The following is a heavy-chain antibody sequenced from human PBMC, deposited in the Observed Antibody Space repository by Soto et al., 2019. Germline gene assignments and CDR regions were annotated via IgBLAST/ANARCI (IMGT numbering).Heavy chain of an antibody. CDR3: AREHPSGQTTVTTWTPCFGY. D-gene: IGHD4-17*01. CDR2: ISSSSSTI. J-gene: IGHJ4*02. Sequence: EVQLVESGGGLVQPGGSLRLSCAASGFTFSSYSMNWVRQAPGKGLEWVSYISSSSSTIYYADSVKGRFTISRDNAKNSLYLQMNSLRDEDTAVYYCAREHPSGQTTVTTWTPCFGYWGQGTLVTVSS. V-gene: IGHV3-48*02. CDR1: GFTFSSYS.